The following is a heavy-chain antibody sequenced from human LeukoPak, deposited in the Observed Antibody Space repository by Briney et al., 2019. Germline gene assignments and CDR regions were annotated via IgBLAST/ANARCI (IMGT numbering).Heavy chain of an antibody. V-gene: IGHV3-53*01. CDR3: AKALNYWYFDL. Sequence: GGSLRLSCAASGFIVSSNYMSWVRQAPGKGLEWVSLIYSGGSTVYADSVKGRFTISRDNSKNTLYLQMNSLRAEDTATYYCAKALNYWYFDLWGRGNLVTVSS. J-gene: IGHJ2*01. CDR2: IYSGGST. CDR1: GFIVSSNY.